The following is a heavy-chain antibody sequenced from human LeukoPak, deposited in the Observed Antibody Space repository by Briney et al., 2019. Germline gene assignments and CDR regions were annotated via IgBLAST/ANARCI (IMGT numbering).Heavy chain of an antibody. D-gene: IGHD3-16*02. CDR2: ISYDGSNK. J-gene: IGHJ4*02. Sequence: GGSERLSWAASGFTFSSYAMHWVRQAPGKGLEWVAVISYDGSNKYYADSVKGRFTISRDNSKNTLYLQMNSLRAEDTAVYYCTRELNDYVWGSYRSDTALDYWGQGTLVTVSS. CDR3: TRELNDYVWGSYRSDTALDY. CDR1: GFTFSSYA. V-gene: IGHV3-30*01.